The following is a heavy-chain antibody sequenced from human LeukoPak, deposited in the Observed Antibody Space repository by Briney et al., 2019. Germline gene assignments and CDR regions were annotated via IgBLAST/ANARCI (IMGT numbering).Heavy chain of an antibody. CDR2: ISSSSSYI. J-gene: IGHJ4*02. CDR3: PIFGVVNRDY. D-gene: IGHD3-3*01. Sequence: GGSLRLSCAASGFTFSSYGMHWVRQAPGKGLEWVSSISSSSSYIYYADSVKGRFTISRDNAKNSLYLQMNSLRAEDTAVYYCPIFGVVNRDYWGQGTLVTVSS. V-gene: IGHV3-21*01. CDR1: GFTFSSYG.